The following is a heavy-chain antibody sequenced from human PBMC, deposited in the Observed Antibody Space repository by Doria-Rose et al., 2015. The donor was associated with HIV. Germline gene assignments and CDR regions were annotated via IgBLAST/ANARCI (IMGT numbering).Heavy chain of an antibody. D-gene: IGHD6-25*01. Sequence: QVQLQESGPGLVKPSETLSLTCTVSGGSVASGTPYWDWIRQTPGKGLEWIGTINYSVTTYYNPSLRGRVTISLHTSKTQYSVKLISVTAADTGVYYCAKQAVNWFDPWGQGTLVTVSS. V-gene: IGHV4-39*01. J-gene: IGHJ5*02. CDR2: INYSVTT. CDR3: AKQAVNWFDP. CDR1: GGSVASGTPY.